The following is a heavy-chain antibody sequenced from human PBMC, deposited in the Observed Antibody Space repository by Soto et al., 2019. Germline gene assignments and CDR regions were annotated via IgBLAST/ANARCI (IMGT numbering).Heavy chain of an antibody. CDR2: ISNDGSYK. D-gene: IGHD1-26*01. Sequence: GGSLRLSCAASGFTFSSYGMHWVRQAPDEGLEWVAVISNDGSYKYYPDSVKGRFTISRDNSKNTLYLQMSSLRDEDTAVYYCAKDRSSGSPAWFDPWGQGTLVTVSS. V-gene: IGHV3-30*18. J-gene: IGHJ5*02. CDR1: GFTFSSYG. CDR3: AKDRSSGSPAWFDP.